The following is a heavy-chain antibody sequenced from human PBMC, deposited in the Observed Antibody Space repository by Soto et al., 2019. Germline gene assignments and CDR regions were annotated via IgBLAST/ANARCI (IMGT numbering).Heavy chain of an antibody. CDR1: GFTFSSYA. V-gene: IGHV3-23*01. CDR2: ISGSGGST. Sequence: GGSLRLSCAASGFTFSSYAMSWVRQAPGKGLEWVSAISGSGGSTYYADSVKGRFTISRDNSKNTLYLQMNSLRAEDTAVYYCASDGTIFGVVINPPGDYYYGMDVWGQGTTVTVSS. D-gene: IGHD3-3*01. CDR3: ASDGTIFGVVINPPGDYYYGMDV. J-gene: IGHJ6*02.